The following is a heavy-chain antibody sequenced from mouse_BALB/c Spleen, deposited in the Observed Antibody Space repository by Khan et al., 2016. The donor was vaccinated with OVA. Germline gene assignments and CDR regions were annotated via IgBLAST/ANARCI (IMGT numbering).Heavy chain of an antibody. D-gene: IGHD2-12*01. J-gene: IGHJ3*01. V-gene: IGHV5-9*03. CDR2: INSGGGNT. CDR1: GLTFSTHT. CDR3: ASLRRTYTWFGY. Sequence: EVQLVESGGDLVKPGGSLKLSCAASGLTFSTHTMSWVRQTPEKRLEWVATINSGGGNTYYPDSVKGRFTISRDNAKNNLYLHMSSLRSEDTALYYCASLRRTYTWFGYWGQGTLVTVSA.